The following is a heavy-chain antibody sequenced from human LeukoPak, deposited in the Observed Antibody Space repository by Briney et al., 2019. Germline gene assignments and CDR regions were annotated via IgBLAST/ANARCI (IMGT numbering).Heavy chain of an antibody. CDR3: ARVVRGSSAYRYYFDY. CDR1: GYTFTHYY. D-gene: IGHD3-22*01. CDR2: INTNTGNP. Sequence: ASVKVSCKTSGYTFTHYYMHWVRQAPGQGLEWMGWINTNTGNPTYAQGFTGRFVFSLDTSVSTAYLQISSLKAEDTAVYYCARVVRGSSAYRYYFDYWGQGTLVTVSS. V-gene: IGHV7-4-1*02. J-gene: IGHJ4*02.